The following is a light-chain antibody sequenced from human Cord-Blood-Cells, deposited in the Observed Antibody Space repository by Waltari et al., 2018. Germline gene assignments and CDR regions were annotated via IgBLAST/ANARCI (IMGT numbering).Light chain of an antibody. J-gene: IGKJ2*03. CDR1: QSVSSY. V-gene: IGKV3-11*01. Sequence: EIVLTQSPATMSLSPGERANLSCRARQSVSSYLAWYHQKPGQAPRTLIYDASNRATVIPARFSDSGSGTDFTLTISSLGPEDFAVYYCQQRSNWPPYSFGQGTKLDIK. CDR3: QQRSNWPPYS. CDR2: DAS.